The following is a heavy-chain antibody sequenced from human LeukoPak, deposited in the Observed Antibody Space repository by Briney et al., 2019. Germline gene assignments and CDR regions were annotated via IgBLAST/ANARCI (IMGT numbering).Heavy chain of an antibody. J-gene: IGHJ4*02. CDR3: ARDGGYCSSTSCSDYFDY. D-gene: IGHD2-2*01. Sequence: GGSLRLSCAASGFTFSSYEMNWVRQAPGKGLEWVPYISSSGSTIYYADSVKGRFTISRDNAKNSLYLQMNSLRAEDTAVYYCARDGGYCSSTSCSDYFDYWGQGTLVTVSS. CDR1: GFTFSSYE. CDR2: ISSSGSTI. V-gene: IGHV3-48*03.